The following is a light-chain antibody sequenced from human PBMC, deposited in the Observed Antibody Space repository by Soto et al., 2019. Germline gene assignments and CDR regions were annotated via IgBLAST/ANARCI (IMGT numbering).Light chain of an antibody. Sequence: DIQMTQSPSSLSASVGDRVTITCRASQGISNYLAWYQQKPGKVPKLLIYAASSRATGIPDRFSGSGSGTDFTLTISRLEPEDFAVYYCQQYGSSPLTFGGGTKVDIK. CDR3: QQYGSSPLT. V-gene: IGKV1-NL1*01. J-gene: IGKJ4*01. CDR1: QGISNY. CDR2: AAS.